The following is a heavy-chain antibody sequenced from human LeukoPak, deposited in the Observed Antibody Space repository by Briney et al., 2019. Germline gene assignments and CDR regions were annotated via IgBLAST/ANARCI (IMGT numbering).Heavy chain of an antibody. CDR2: IYSGGST. D-gene: IGHD1-26*01. CDR3: AREGSYANFNY. V-gene: IGHV3-66*01. CDR1: GFTVSSNY. J-gene: IGHJ4*02. Sequence: GGSLRLSCAASGFTVSSNYMSWVRQAPGKGLEWVSVIYSGGSTYYADSVKGRFTISRDNSKNTLYLQMNSLRAEDTAVYYCAREGSYANFNYWGQGTLVTVSS.